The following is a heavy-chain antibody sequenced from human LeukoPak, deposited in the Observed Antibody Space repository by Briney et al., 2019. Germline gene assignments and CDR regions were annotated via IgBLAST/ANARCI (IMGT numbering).Heavy chain of an antibody. V-gene: IGHV1-69*13. CDR2: IIPIFGTA. D-gene: IGHD5-18*01. CDR3: ATSYGYAFDI. Sequence: GASVKVSCKASGYTFTSYYMHWVRQAPGQGLEWMGGIIPIFGTANYAQKFQGRVTITADESTSTAYMELSSLRSEDTAVYYCATSYGYAFDIWGQGTMVTVSS. J-gene: IGHJ3*02. CDR1: GYTFTSYY.